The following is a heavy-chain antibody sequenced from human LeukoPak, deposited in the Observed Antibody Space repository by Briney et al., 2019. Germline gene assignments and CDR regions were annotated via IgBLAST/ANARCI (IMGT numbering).Heavy chain of an antibody. CDR3: TRDGCSGWCHDY. J-gene: IGHJ4*02. CDR2: MKEEGGNI. V-gene: IGHV3-7*01. Sequence: GGSLRLSCAASGFTFSTEWMGWVRQAPGKGLEWVATMKEEGGNIYYVDSVRGRFTISRDSAKNSLFLQMNSLRADDTAVYYCTRDGCSGWCHDYWGQGTLVTVSS. D-gene: IGHD6-19*01. CDR1: GFTFSTEW.